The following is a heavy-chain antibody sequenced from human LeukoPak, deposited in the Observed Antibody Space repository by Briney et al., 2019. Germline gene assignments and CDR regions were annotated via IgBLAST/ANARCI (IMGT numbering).Heavy chain of an antibody. V-gene: IGHV4-59*08. CDR2: IYYSGST. CDR1: GGSMNSYY. Sequence: RSSETLSLTCSVSGGSMNSYYWSWIRQSPGKGLEWIGYIYYSGSTNYNPSLKCRVTISVDTSKNQFSLKLSSVTAADTAVYYCARHVWLQPFDYWGQGTLVTVSS. CDR3: ARHVWLQPFDY. J-gene: IGHJ4*02. D-gene: IGHD3-9*01.